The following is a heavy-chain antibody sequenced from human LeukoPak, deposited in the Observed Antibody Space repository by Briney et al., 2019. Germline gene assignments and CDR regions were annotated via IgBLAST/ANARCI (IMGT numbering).Heavy chain of an antibody. CDR2: ISGSGGST. Sequence: GGSLRLSCAASGFTFSSYAMSWVRQAPGKGLEWVSAISGSGGSTYYADSVKGRFTISRDNSKNTLYLQMNSLRAEDTAVYYCARNSAGIAAAGPFDYWGQGTLVTVSS. D-gene: IGHD6-13*01. CDR1: GFTFSSYA. V-gene: IGHV3-23*01. CDR3: ARNSAGIAAAGPFDY. J-gene: IGHJ4*02.